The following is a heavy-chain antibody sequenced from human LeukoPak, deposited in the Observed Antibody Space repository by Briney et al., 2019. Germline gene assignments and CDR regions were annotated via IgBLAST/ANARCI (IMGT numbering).Heavy chain of an antibody. D-gene: IGHD6-6*01. Sequence: GESMKISCKGSRYSFSTYWIAWVRQMPGKGLEWMGIIYPGDSDTRYSPSFQGQVTISADKSISTAYLQWRSLKASDAAIYYCARLSNTSSLDYWGQGTLVTVSS. CDR2: IYPGDSDT. CDR1: RYSFSTYW. V-gene: IGHV5-51*01. CDR3: ARLSNTSSLDY. J-gene: IGHJ4*02.